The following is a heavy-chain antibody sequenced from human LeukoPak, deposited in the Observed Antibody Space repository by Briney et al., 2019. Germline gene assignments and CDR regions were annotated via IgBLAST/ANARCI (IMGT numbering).Heavy chain of an antibody. CDR1: GGSISSYY. D-gene: IGHD2-8*01. J-gene: IGHJ4*02. V-gene: IGHV4-4*07. Sequence: PSETLSLTCTVSGGSISSYYWSWIRQPAGKGLEWIGRIYISGSTNYNPSLKSRVTMSVDTSKNQFSLKLSSVTAADTAVYYCARMYAAPTGYYFDYWGQGTLVTVSS. CDR2: IYISGST. CDR3: ARMYAAPTGYYFDY.